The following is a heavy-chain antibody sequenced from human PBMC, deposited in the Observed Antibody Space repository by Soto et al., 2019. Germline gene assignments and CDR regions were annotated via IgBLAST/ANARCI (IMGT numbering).Heavy chain of an antibody. CDR1: GCTFSTAW. D-gene: IGHD6-6*01. V-gene: IGHV3-15*07. Sequence: GGALRLSCAASGCTFSTAWINWGRQAPGKGLEWVGRIKSKTDGGTSDFAAPVRGRFAISRDDSESMVYLQMDSLKTEDTAVYYCSSDSDFTLNLVRFDYWGLGTLVTVSS. J-gene: IGHJ4*01. CDR3: SSDSDFTLNLVRFDY. CDR2: IKSKTDGGTS.